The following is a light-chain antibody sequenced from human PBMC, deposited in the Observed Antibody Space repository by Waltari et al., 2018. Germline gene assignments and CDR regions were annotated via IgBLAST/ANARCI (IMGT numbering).Light chain of an antibody. J-gene: IGLJ2*01. CDR1: SSDVGSYNL. CDR3: CSYAGSSKV. V-gene: IGLV2-23*02. Sequence: HSALTQPASVSGSPGQSITISCTGTSSDVGSYNLVSWYQQHPGKAPQLMIYEVSKRPSGVSNRFSGSKSGNTASLTISGRQAEDEGEYYCCSYAGSSKVFGGGTKLTVL. CDR2: EVS.